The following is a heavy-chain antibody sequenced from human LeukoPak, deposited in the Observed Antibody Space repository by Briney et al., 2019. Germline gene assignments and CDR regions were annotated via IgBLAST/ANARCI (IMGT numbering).Heavy chain of an antibody. Sequence: GGSLRLSCAASGFTFSSYAMHWVRQAPGKGREWVAVISYDGSNKYYADSVKGRFTISRDNSKNTPYLQMNSLRAEDTAVYYRAREGDGYNLVFDYWGQGTLVTVSS. CDR2: ISYDGSNK. CDR1: GFTFSSYA. CDR3: AREGDGYNLVFDY. V-gene: IGHV3-30*01. J-gene: IGHJ4*02. D-gene: IGHD5-24*01.